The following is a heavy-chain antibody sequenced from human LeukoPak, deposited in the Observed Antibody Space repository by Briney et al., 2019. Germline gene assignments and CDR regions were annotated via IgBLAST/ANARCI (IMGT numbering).Heavy chain of an antibody. Sequence: GGSLRLSCAASGFTFDDYARHWVRQAPGKGLEWVSGISWNSGSIGYADSVKGRFTISRDNAKNSLYLQMNSLRAEDTALYYCARGGYDTLTGYYTDFDYWGQGTLVTVSS. V-gene: IGHV3-9*01. CDR2: ISWNSGSI. CDR1: GFTFDDYA. CDR3: ARGGYDTLTGYYTDFDY. J-gene: IGHJ4*02. D-gene: IGHD3-9*01.